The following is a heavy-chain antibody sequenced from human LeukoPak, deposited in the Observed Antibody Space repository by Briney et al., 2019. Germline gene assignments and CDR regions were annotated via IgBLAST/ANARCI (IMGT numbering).Heavy chain of an antibody. J-gene: IGHJ4*02. CDR3: ARRYAGGWTDY. CDR1: GYIFTSND. CDR2: MNPENGNT. D-gene: IGHD6-19*01. Sequence: ASVKVSCKASGYIFTSNDINWVRQATGQGLEWMGWMNPENGNTGSTEKFQGRVTMTRNISISTAYMELSSLGSEDTAVCYCARRYAGGWTDYWGQGTLVTVSS. V-gene: IGHV1-8*01.